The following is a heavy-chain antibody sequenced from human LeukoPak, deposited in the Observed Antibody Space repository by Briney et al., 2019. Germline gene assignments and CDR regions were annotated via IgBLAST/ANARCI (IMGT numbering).Heavy chain of an antibody. CDR3: ARDQEGFDY. Sequence: ASVKVSCKASGYTFTSNYIHWMRQAPGQGLEWMGMIYPRDGSTSYAQKFQGRVTVTRDTSTSTVHMELSGLRSEDTAVYYCARDQEGFDYWGQGTLVTVSS. J-gene: IGHJ4*02. CDR2: IYPRDGST. V-gene: IGHV1-46*01. CDR1: GYTFTSNY.